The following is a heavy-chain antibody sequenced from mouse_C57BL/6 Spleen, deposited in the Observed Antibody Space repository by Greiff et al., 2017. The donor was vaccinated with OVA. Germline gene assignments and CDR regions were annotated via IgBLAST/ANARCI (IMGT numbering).Heavy chain of an antibody. J-gene: IGHJ1*03. CDR1: GFTFSDYG. V-gene: IGHV5-17*01. Sequence: EVKVVESGGGLVKPGGSLKLSCAASGFTFSDYGMHWVRQAPEKGLEWVAYISSGSSTIYYADTVKGRFTISRDNAKNTLFLQMTSLRSEDTAMYYCAREEDGPWYFDVWGTGTTVTVSS. CDR3: AREEDGPWYFDV. D-gene: IGHD2-3*01. CDR2: ISSGSSTI.